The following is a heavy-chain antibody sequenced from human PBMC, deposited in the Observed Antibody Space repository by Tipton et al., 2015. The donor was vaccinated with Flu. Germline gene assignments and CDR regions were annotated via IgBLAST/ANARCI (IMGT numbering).Heavy chain of an antibody. V-gene: IGHV4-38-2*02. Sequence: TLSLTCTVSGYSISSGYYWGWIRQPPGKGLEWIGSIYHSWSTYYNPSLKSRVTLSVDTPTNHFSLELSSVSSADTAVSYCARAASGSYSFYYYGMYVWGPGTPVTVPS. CDR1: GYSISSGYY. CDR3: ARAASGSYSFYYYGMYV. CDR2: IYHSWST. D-gene: IGHD3-10*01. J-gene: IGHJ6*02.